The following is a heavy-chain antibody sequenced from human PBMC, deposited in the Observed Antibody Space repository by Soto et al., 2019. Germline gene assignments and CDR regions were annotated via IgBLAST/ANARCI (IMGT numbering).Heavy chain of an antibody. CDR1: GFTFSKYA. D-gene: IGHD1-1*01. CDR3: ARPTGKSNYCKCYFDH. V-gene: IGHV3-23*01. Sequence: GGSLRLSCAASGFTFSKYAMIWVRQAPGKGLEYVSSISGLGENTYYADSVKGRFTISRDSSNNTLFLQMNSLRAEDTAVYYCARPTGKSNYCKCYFDHWGQGALVTVSS. J-gene: IGHJ4*02. CDR2: ISGLGENT.